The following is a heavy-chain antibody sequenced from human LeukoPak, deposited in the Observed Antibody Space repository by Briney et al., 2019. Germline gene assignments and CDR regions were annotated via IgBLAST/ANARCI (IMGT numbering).Heavy chain of an antibody. D-gene: IGHD2-2*01. Sequence: GGSLRLSCALSGFTFTNYALYRVRQAPGRGLECVSGISGRGGSTSFADSVNGRFTISRDNSKNIMYLEMNSLRAEDTAIYYCAKDRFCSSVSCTGGTAFDIWGQGTLVTVSP. CDR1: GFTFTNYA. V-gene: IGHV3-23*01. CDR3: AKDRFCSSVSCTGGTAFDI. J-gene: IGHJ3*02. CDR2: ISGRGGST.